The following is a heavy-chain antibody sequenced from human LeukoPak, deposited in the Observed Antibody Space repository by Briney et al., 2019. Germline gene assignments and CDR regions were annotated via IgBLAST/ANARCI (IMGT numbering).Heavy chain of an antibody. CDR3: ARASRDGYNQNFDY. V-gene: IGHV5-51*06. J-gene: IGHJ4*02. Sequence: GEALEIPCKGLGYSFSSYWNGWVRQRPGKGLEWMGIIYPGGSETRKDPPFQGQVTISADSSNSTAYLQWSRLRASDTAMYYCARASRDGYNQNFDYWGQGTLVTVSS. D-gene: IGHD5-24*01. CDR2: IYPGGSET. CDR1: GYSFSSYW.